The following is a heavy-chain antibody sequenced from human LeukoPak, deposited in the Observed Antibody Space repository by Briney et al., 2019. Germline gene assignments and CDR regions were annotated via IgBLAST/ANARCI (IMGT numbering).Heavy chain of an antibody. CDR3: ARDRGLDGSDQLAS. CDR1: GGSISSYH. CDR2: INSNGDT. J-gene: IGHJ5*01. Sequence: SETLSLTCTVSGGSISSYHWIWIRQPAGKGLEWIGRINSNGDTVYNPSLKSRATMSLDMTNNQFSLKLSSVTAADTAVYYCARDRGLDGSDQLASWGPGTLVTVSS. V-gene: IGHV4-4*07. D-gene: IGHD3-10*01.